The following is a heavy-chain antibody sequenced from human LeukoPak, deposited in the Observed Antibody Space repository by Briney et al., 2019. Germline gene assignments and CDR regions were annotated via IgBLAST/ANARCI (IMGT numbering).Heavy chain of an antibody. CDR2: IYYSGST. CDR1: GGSISSSSYY. CDR3: ASPYSGYDGAAGSPFDY. Sequence: SETLSLTCTVSGGSISSSSYYWGWIRQPPGKGLEWIGSIYYSGSTYYNPSLKSRVTISVDTSKNQFSLKLSSVTAADTAVYYCASPYSGYDGAAGSPFDYRGQGTLVTVSS. V-gene: IGHV4-39*01. J-gene: IGHJ4*02. D-gene: IGHD5-12*01.